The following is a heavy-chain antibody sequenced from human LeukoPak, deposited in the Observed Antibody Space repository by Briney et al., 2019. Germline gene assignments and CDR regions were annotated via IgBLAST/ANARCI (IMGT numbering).Heavy chain of an antibody. V-gene: IGHV4-38-2*02. CDR2: IHSSGNT. CDR1: GYSISSGYY. D-gene: IGHD4-23*01. CDR3: VQAGYGGNSEYFFHY. Sequence: KPSATLSLTCTVSGYSISSGYYWGWIRQPPGKRLEWVGSIHSSGNTYYNPTLKSRVTISVDTSKNQFSLNLTSVTAADAAVYYCVQAGYGGNSEYFFHYWGQGTLVTVSS. J-gene: IGHJ4*02.